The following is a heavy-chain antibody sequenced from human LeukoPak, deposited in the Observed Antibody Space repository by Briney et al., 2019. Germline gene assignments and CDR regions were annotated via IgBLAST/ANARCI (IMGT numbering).Heavy chain of an antibody. CDR3: ARDGSGTGWYYFDY. Sequence: PSETLSLTCTVSGGSISTYYWTWIRQPPGKGLEWMGYIRYSGSTNSIPSLKSRVTISVDTSKNQFSLKLSSVTAADTAVYYCARDGSGTGWYYFDYWGQGTLVTVSS. CDR1: GGSISTYY. J-gene: IGHJ4*02. CDR2: IRYSGST. V-gene: IGHV4-59*01. D-gene: IGHD6-19*01.